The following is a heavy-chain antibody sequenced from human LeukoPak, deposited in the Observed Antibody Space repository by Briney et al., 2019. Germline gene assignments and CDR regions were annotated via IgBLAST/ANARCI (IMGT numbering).Heavy chain of an antibody. CDR1: GFTFSTYH. CDR2: ISSSSGYI. D-gene: IGHD5-18*01. Sequence: GGSLRLSCAASGFTFSTYHMNWVRQAPGKGLEWVSSISSSSGYIYCADSLTGRITISRDNAKNSLYLQMNSLRAEDTAIYYCARRASTERGHSYGLDYWGQGTLVTVSS. V-gene: IGHV3-21*01. J-gene: IGHJ4*02. CDR3: ARRASTERGHSYGLDY.